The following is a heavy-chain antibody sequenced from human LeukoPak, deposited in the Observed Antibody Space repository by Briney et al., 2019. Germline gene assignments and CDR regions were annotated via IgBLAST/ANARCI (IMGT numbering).Heavy chain of an antibody. CDR1: GFTFSDYY. D-gene: IGHD2-2*02. Sequence: GGSLRLSCAASGFTFSDYYMSWIRQAPGKGLEWVSVISSSGDTTYYADSVKGRFTLSRDNSKNTLYLQMNSLRAEDTAVYYCAKGRYTASNYFDYWGQGTLVTVSS. CDR3: AKGRYTASNYFDY. CDR2: ISSSGDTT. J-gene: IGHJ4*02. V-gene: IGHV3-23*01.